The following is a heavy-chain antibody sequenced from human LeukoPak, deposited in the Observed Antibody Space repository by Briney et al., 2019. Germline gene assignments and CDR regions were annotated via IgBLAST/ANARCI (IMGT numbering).Heavy chain of an antibody. Sequence: SETLSLTCTVSGGSISSSSYYWGWIRLPPGKGLEWIGSIYYSGSTYYNPSLKSRVTMSVDTSKNQFSLKLTSVTAADTAVYYCARLRSSDHWFDYWGQGTLVTVSS. CDR2: IYYSGST. CDR1: GGSISSSSYY. V-gene: IGHV4-39*07. CDR3: ARLRSSDHWFDY. J-gene: IGHJ4*02.